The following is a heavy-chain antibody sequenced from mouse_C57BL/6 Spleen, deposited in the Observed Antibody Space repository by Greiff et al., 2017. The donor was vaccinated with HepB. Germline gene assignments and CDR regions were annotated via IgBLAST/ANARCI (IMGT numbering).Heavy chain of an antibody. CDR1: GYTFTSYG. V-gene: IGHV1-81*01. CDR3: GRSEGDY. CDR2: IYPRSGNT. Sequence: QVQLQQSGAELARPGASVKLSCKASGYTFTSYGISWVKQRPGQGLEWIGEIYPRSGNTYYNQKFKGKATLTADKSSSTAYMELRSLTSEDSAVYFCGRSEGDYWGQGTTLTVSS. J-gene: IGHJ2*01.